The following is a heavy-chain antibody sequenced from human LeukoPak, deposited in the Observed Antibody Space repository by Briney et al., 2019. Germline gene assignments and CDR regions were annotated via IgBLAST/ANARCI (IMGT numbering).Heavy chain of an antibody. CDR1: GFTFSSYW. D-gene: IGHD3-16*01. V-gene: IGHV3-74*01. CDR3: ARRGGPGHFDY. CDR2: INSDGSST. Sequence: GGSLRLSCAASGFTFSSYWMHWVRQAPGKGLVRVSRINSDGSSTSYADSVKGRFTISRDNAKNTLYLQMNSLRAEDTAVYYCARRGGPGHFDYWGQGTLVTVSS. J-gene: IGHJ4*02.